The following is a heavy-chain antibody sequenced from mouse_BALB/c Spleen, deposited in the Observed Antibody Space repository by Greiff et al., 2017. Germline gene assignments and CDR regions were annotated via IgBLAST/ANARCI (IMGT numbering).Heavy chain of an antibody. V-gene: IGHV5-12-2*01. CDR3: ARHSSRAMDY. CDR1: GFTFSSYT. Sequence: EVKVVESGGGLVQPGGSLKLSCAASGFTFSSYTMSWVRQTPEKRLEWVAYISNGGGSTYYPDTVKGRFTISRDNAKNTLYLQMSSLKSEDTAMYYCARHSSRAMDYWGQGTSVTVSS. J-gene: IGHJ4*01. D-gene: IGHD1-1*01. CDR2: ISNGGGST.